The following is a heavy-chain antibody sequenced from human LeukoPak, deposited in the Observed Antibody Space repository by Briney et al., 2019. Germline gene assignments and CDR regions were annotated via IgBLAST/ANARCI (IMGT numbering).Heavy chain of an antibody. CDR1: GFTFSSYG. D-gene: IGHD3-10*01. Sequence: GRSLRLSCGASGFTFSSYGMHGVREAPGKGLEWVGVISYGGSNKYYADSVKGLLPIPRDNSKNTLYLQMHSLRAADTAVYYCAKDISTSGSYYIVGYFDYWGQGTLVTVSS. CDR3: AKDISTSGSYYIVGYFDY. V-gene: IGHV3-30*18. CDR2: ISYGGSNK. J-gene: IGHJ4*02.